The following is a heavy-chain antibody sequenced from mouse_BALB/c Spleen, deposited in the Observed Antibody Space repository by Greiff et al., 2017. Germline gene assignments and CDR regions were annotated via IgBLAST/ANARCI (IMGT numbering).Heavy chain of an antibody. CDR2: ISDGGSYT. CDR1: GFTFSDYY. D-gene: IGHD1-1*01. CDR3: ARGITTVAAMDY. J-gene: IGHJ4*01. Sequence: EVHLVESGGGLVKPGGSLKLSCAASGFTFSDYYMYWVRQTPEKRLEWVATISDGGSYTYYPDSVKGRFTISRDNAKNNLYLQMSSLKSEDTAMYYCARGITTVAAMDYWGQGTSVTVSS. V-gene: IGHV5-4*02.